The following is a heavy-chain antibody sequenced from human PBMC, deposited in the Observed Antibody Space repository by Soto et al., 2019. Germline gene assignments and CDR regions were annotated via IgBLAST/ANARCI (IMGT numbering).Heavy chain of an antibody. V-gene: IGHV5-51*01. Sequence: GESLKISCNGSGYSFTSYWICWVRQMPGKGLEWMGIIYPGDSDTRYSPSFQGQVTISADKSISTAYLQWSSLKASDTAMYYCARLGGRYYDSSVGMDVWGQGTTVTVSS. CDR3: ARLGGRYYDSSVGMDV. CDR2: IYPGDSDT. D-gene: IGHD3-22*01. CDR1: GYSFTSYW. J-gene: IGHJ6*02.